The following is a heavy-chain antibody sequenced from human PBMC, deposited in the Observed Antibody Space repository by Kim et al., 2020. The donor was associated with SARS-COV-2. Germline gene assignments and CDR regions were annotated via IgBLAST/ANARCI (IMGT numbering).Heavy chain of an antibody. J-gene: IGHJ6*02. CDR3: ARDPLSIAAAQYYYYGMDV. V-gene: IGHV1-69*04. Sequence: SVKVSCKASAGTFSSYAISWVRQAPGQGLEWMGRIIPILGIANYAQKFQGRVTITADKSTSTAYMELSSLRSEDTAVYYCARDPLSIAAAQYYYYGMDVWGQGTTVTVSS. CDR2: IIPILGIA. D-gene: IGHD6-13*01. CDR1: AGTFSSYA.